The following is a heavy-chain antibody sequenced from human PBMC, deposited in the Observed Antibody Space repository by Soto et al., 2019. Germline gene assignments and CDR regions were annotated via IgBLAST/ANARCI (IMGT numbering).Heavy chain of an antibody. J-gene: IGHJ3*02. CDR3: AILSNYDAFDI. CDR2: ISSSSSTI. V-gene: IGHV3-48*04. CDR1: GFTFSSYS. Sequence: GESLKISCAASGFTFSSYSMNWVRQAPGKGLEWVSYISSSSSTIYYADSVKGRFTISRDNAKNSLYLQMNSLRAEDTAVYYCAILSNYDAFDIWGQGTMVTVSS. D-gene: IGHD4-4*01.